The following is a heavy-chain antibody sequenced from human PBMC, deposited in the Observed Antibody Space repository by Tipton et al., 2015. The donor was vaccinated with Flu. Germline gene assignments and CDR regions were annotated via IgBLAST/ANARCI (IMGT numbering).Heavy chain of an antibody. V-gene: IGHV4-59*01. J-gene: IGHJ6*02. Sequence: GLVKPSETLSLTCTVSGGSINSYYWSWLRQPPGKGLEWIGYIYYSGSTNYNPSLKSRVTISVDTSKNQFSLQLNSVTAADTAVYYCASATTVTTSGMDVWGQGTTVTVSS. D-gene: IGHD4-11*01. CDR2: IYYSGST. CDR1: GGSINSYY. CDR3: ASATTVTTSGMDV.